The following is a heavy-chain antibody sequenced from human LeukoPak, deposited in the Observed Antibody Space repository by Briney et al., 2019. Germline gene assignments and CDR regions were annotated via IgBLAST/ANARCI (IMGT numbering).Heavy chain of an antibody. Sequence: HPGGSLRLSCAASGFTFSSHGMQWVRQAPGKGREWVALIWYDGSRTNYVDSVMGRFTISRDSSKNTLYLQMDNLRVEDTAVYFCAKDLSYGSLWFDPWGQGTLVTVSS. J-gene: IGHJ5*02. CDR3: AKDLSYGSLWFDP. D-gene: IGHD3-10*01. V-gene: IGHV3-33*06. CDR1: GFTFSSHG. CDR2: IWYDGSRT.